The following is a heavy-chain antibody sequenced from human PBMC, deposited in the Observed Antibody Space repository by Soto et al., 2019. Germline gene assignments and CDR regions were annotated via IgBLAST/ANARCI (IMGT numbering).Heavy chain of an antibody. CDR3: ARDWTRDTCPCLDV. Sequence: EVQLLESGGGLVQPGGSLRLSCAAAGFTFSNYALTWVRQSPGKGLEWVSTFSGSGGSTYYADSVRGRFTISRDNSKNTLFLQMNSLRVEDTAIYYCARDWTRDTCPCLDVWGQGTTVSVSS. CDR2: FSGSGGST. D-gene: IGHD3-3*01. J-gene: IGHJ6*02. V-gene: IGHV3-23*01. CDR1: GFTFSNYA.